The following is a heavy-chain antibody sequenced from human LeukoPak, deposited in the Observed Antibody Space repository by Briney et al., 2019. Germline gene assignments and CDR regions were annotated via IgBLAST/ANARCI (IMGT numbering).Heavy chain of an antibody. CDR1: GFTFRSYG. J-gene: IGHJ4*02. CDR2: IWYDGSNI. Sequence: GGSLRLSCAASGFTFRSYGMHWVRQAPGKGLEWVAVIWYDGSNINYGDSVKGRFTISRDNSKNTLFLQMNSLRAGDTAVYYCARDNPSGYNSGWPLGHWGQGTLVTVSS. D-gene: IGHD6-19*01. V-gene: IGHV3-33*01. CDR3: ARDNPSGYNSGWPLGH.